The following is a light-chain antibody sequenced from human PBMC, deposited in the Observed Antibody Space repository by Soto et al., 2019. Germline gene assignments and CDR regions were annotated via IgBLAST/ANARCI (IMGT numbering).Light chain of an antibody. J-gene: IGKJ2*01. CDR2: AAS. CDR1: QGIRND. Sequence: AIQMTQSPSSLSASVGDRVTITCRASQGIRNDLGWYQQKPGKAPKLLIYAASSLQSGVPSRFSGSGSGTYFTLTISSLQPEDFATYYCQQYNNWPPMYTFGQGTKLEIK. V-gene: IGKV1-6*01. CDR3: QQYNNWPPMYT.